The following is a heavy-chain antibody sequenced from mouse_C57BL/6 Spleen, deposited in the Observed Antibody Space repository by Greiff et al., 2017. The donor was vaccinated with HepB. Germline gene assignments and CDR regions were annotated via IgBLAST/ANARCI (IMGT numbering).Heavy chain of an antibody. CDR3: ARDYGSRGTWFAC. J-gene: IGHJ3*01. Sequence: EVKLVESGGGLVKPGGSLKLSCAASGFTFSDYGMHWVRQAPEKGLEWVAYISSGSSTIYYADTVKGRFTISRDNAKNTLFLQMTSLRSEDTAMYYCARDYGSRGTWFACWGQGTLVTVSA. V-gene: IGHV5-17*01. CDR2: ISSGSSTI. D-gene: IGHD1-1*01. CDR1: GFTFSDYG.